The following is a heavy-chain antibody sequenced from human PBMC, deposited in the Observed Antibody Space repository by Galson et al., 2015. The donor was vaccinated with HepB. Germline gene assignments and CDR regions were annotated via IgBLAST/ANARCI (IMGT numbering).Heavy chain of an antibody. CDR2: ISYDGSNK. D-gene: IGHD3-3*01. CDR3: ANYDFWSGYSMGY. CDR1: GFTFSSYG. V-gene: IGHV3-30*18. Sequence: SLRLSCAASGFTFSSYGMHWVRQAPGKGLEWVAVISYDGSNKYYADSVKGRFTISRDNSKNTLYLQMNSLRAEDTAVYYCANYDFWSGYSMGYWGQGTLVTVSS. J-gene: IGHJ4*02.